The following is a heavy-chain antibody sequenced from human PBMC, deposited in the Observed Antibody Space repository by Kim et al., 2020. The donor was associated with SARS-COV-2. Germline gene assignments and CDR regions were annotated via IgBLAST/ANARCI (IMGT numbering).Heavy chain of an antibody. Sequence: PSLKSRVTISVETSKSQFSLKLSSVTAADTAVYYCARGRNDYILRYFDYWGQGTLVTVSS. CDR3: ARGRNDYILRYFDY. J-gene: IGHJ4*02. D-gene: IGHD4-4*01. V-gene: IGHV4-34*01.